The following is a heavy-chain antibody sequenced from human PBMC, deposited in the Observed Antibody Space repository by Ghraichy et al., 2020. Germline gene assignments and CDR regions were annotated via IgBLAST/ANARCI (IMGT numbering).Heavy chain of an antibody. V-gene: IGHV4-4*09. CDR3: ARGRLQYYYYYGMDV. Sequence: SETLSLTCTVSGGSISSYYWSWIRQPPGKGLEWIGYIYTSGSTNYNPSLKSRVTISVDTSKNQFSLKLSSVTAADTAVYYCARGRLQYYYYYGMDVWGQGTTVTVSS. CDR1: GGSISSYY. CDR2: IYTSGST. J-gene: IGHJ6*02.